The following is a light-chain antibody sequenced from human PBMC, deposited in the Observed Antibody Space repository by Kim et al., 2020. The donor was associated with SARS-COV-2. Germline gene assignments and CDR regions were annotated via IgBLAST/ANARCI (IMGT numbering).Light chain of an antibody. CDR2: ENY. Sequence: QRVTISCSGSRSNIGSNYVYWYQQLPGAAPKLLNYENYQRPSGVPDRFSGSKSGTSASLAISGLRSEDEAHYYCAAWDDSLSVHYVFGTGTKVTVL. CDR3: AAWDDSLSVHYV. J-gene: IGLJ1*01. CDR1: RSNIGSNY. V-gene: IGLV1-47*01.